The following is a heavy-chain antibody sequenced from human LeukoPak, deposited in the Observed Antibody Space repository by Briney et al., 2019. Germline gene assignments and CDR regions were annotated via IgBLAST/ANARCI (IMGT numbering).Heavy chain of an antibody. V-gene: IGHV1-3*01. D-gene: IGHD6-6*01. CDR3: ATDGHSSSSYYYNY. Sequence: ASVKVSCKASGYTFTSYAMHWVRQAPGQRLEWMGWINAGNGNTKYSQKFQGRVTITRDTSASTAYMKLSSLRSEDTAVYYCATDGHSSSSYYYNYWGQGTLVTVSS. CDR2: INAGNGNT. J-gene: IGHJ4*02. CDR1: GYTFTSYA.